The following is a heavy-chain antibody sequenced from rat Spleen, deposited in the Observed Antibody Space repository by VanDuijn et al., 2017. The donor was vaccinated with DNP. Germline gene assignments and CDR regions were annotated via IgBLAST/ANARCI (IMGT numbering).Heavy chain of an antibody. D-gene: IGHD4-6*01. CDR3: TTSNWAVFDY. Sequence: EVQLVESGGGLVQPGRSLKLSCITSGFTFNNYWMNWIRQTPGKGLEWVASITKTGDNTYYRDSVKGRFTISRDNAKSTLYLQMNSLRSEDTATYYCTTSNWAVFDYWGQGVMVTVSS. CDR2: ITKTGDNT. J-gene: IGHJ2*01. CDR1: GFTFNNYW. V-gene: IGHV5-31*01.